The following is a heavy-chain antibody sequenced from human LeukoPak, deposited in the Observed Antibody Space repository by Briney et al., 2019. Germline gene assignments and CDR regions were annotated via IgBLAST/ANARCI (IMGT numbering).Heavy chain of an antibody. CDR1: GGSISSGGYY. CDR3: ARGFSEVVVVVYFDY. V-gene: IGHV4-31*03. J-gene: IGHJ4*02. Sequence: SQTLSLTCTVSGGSISSGGYYWSWIRQHPGKGLEWIGYIYYSGSTYYNPSLKSRVTISVDTSKNQFSLKLSSVTAADTAVYYCARGFSEVVVVVYFDYWGQGTLVTVSS. D-gene: IGHD3-22*01. CDR2: IYYSGST.